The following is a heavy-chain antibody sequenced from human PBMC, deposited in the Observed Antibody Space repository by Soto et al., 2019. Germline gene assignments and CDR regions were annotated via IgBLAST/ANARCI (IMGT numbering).Heavy chain of an antibody. V-gene: IGHV4-59*08. J-gene: IGHJ4*02. Sequence: SETLSLTCSVSGGSINRYYWSWIRQPPGKGLEWIGYIYHSGSTNYNPSLKSRVTISVDTSKTQFSLTLSSVTAADTAVYYCHRTSGYDPEYYFDYWGQGTLVTVSS. CDR1: GGSINRYY. D-gene: IGHD5-12*01. CDR3: HRTSGYDPEYYFDY. CDR2: IYHSGST.